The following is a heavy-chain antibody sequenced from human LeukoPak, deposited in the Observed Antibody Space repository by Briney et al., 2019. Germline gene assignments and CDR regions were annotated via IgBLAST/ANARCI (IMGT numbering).Heavy chain of an antibody. CDR1: GGSFSGYY. Sequence: SETLSLTCAVYGGSFSGYYWSWIRQPPGKGLEWIGEINHSGSTNYNPSLKSRVTISVDTSKNQFSLKLSSVTVADTAVYYCARHPEWLYGDQEESDYWGQGTLVTVSS. V-gene: IGHV4-34*01. CDR3: ARHPEWLYGDQEESDY. J-gene: IGHJ4*02. D-gene: IGHD4-17*01. CDR2: INHSGST.